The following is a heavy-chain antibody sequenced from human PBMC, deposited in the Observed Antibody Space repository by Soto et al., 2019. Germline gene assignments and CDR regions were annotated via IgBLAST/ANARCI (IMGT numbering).Heavy chain of an antibody. CDR2: IIPLVHII. D-gene: IGHD3-22*01. CDR3: ARERRRDDSNTFDALDV. CDR1: GGCYSIKT. J-gene: IGHJ3*01. Sequence: QVQLVQSGAAVKKPGSSVKVSCKASGGCYSIKTISWVRQAPGQGLEWMGRIIPLVHIINNAQKFQGRVAISAAKSTSTAYMELSSLKSDDTAIYFCARERRRDDSNTFDALDVWGQGTMVTVSS. V-gene: IGHV1-69*04.